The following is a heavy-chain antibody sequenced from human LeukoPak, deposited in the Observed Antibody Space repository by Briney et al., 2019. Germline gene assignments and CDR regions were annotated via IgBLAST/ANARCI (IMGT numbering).Heavy chain of an antibody. CDR3: ARLGYGDSNCFDP. Sequence: GESLKISCKGSGYSFSTYWIAWVRQMPGKGLEWMGIIYPGDSDTRYSPYFQAQVTISADKSISTAYLQWSSLKASDTAMYYCARLGYGDSNCFDPWGQGTLVTVSS. V-gene: IGHV5-51*01. D-gene: IGHD4-17*01. CDR2: IYPGDSDT. CDR1: GYSFSTYW. J-gene: IGHJ5*02.